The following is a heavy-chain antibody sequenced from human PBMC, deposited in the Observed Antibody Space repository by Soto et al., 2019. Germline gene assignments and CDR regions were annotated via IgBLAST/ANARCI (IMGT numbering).Heavy chain of an antibody. CDR1: GFTFSSYW. D-gene: IGHD3-10*01. CDR3: ARDIRTPKGLWFGEYPNWFDP. J-gene: IGHJ5*02. CDR2: IKQDGSEK. V-gene: IGHV3-7*03. Sequence: VESGGGLVQPGGSLRLSCAASGFTFSSYWMSWVRQAPGKGLEWVANIKQDGSEKYYVDSVKGRFTISRDNAKNSLYLQMNSLRAEDTAVYYCARDIRTPKGLWFGEYPNWFDPWGQGTLVTVSS.